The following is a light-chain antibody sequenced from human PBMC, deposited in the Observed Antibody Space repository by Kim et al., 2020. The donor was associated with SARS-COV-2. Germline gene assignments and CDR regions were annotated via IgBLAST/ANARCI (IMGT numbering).Light chain of an antibody. J-gene: IGLJ2*01. CDR3: QTWDSTTVI. CDR1: KLGEKY. V-gene: IGLV3-1*01. CDR2: QDN. Sequence: VSPGQTARITCSGDKLGEKYTAWYQHKSGQSPVVVIYQDNKRPSGMTERFSGSSSGNTATLTISGTQPMDEADYYCQTWDSTTVIFGGGTQLTVL.